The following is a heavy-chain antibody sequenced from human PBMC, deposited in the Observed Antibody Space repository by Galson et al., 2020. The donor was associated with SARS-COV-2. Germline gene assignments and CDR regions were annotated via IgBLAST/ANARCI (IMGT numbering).Heavy chain of an antibody. CDR3: ASGFSSGWYGGEGYYYYGMDV. CDR2: MNPNSGNT. V-gene: IGHV1-8*01. D-gene: IGHD6-19*01. CDR1: GYTFTSYD. Sequence: ASVKVSCKASGYTFTSYDINWVRQATGQGLEWMGWMNPNSGNTGYAQKFQGRVTMTRNTSISTAYMELSSLRSEDTAVYYCASGFSSGWYGGEGYYYYGMDVWGQGTTVTVSS. J-gene: IGHJ6*02.